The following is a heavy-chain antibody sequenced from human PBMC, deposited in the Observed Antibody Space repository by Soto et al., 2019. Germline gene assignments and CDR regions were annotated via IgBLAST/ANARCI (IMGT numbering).Heavy chain of an antibody. CDR2: IRSKAYGGTT. D-gene: IGHD2-15*01. V-gene: IGHV3-49*04. CDR3: TSQFSRISIYYYGMDV. Sequence: GSLSLSCTASGFTFGDYAMSWVRQAPGKGLEWVGFIRSKAYGGTTEYAASVKGRFTISRDDSKSIAYLQMNSLKTEDTAVYYCTSQFSRISIYYYGMDVWGQGTTVTVSS. J-gene: IGHJ6*02. CDR1: GFTFGDYA.